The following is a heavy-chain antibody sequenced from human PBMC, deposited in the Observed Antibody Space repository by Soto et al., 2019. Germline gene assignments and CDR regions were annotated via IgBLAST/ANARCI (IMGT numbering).Heavy chain of an antibody. V-gene: IGHV5-10-1*04. Sequence: GESLKISCKGSGYSFTSYWISWVRQMPGKGLEWMGRIDPSDSYTNYSPSFQGQVTISADKSISTAYLQWSSLKASDTAMYYCARSGGNGYSAFDIWGQGTMVTVSS. D-gene: IGHD6-13*01. CDR1: GYSFTSYW. J-gene: IGHJ3*02. CDR2: IDPSDSYT. CDR3: ARSGGNGYSAFDI.